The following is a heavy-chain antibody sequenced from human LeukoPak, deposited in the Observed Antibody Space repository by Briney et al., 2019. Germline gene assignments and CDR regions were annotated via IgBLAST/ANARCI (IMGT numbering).Heavy chain of an antibody. CDR2: ISG. CDR1: GFTFSSYS. Sequence: GGSLRLSCAASGFTFSSYSMNWVRQAPGKGLEWVSVISGSADSVKGRFTISRDNSKNTLYLQMNSLRAEDTAVYYCAKGAQADTYSHIDYWGQGTLVTVSS. D-gene: IGHD2-15*01. CDR3: AKGAQADTYSHIDY. J-gene: IGHJ4*02. V-gene: IGHV3-23*01.